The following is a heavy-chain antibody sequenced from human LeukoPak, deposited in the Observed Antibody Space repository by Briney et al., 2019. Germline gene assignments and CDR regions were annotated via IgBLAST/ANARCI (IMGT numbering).Heavy chain of an antibody. Sequence: PSETLSLTCTVSGGSISSSSYYWGWIRQPPGKGLEWIGSIYYSGSTYYNPSLKSRVTISVDTSKNQFSLKLSSVTAADTAVYYCARFVANYYDSSGRTNWFDPWGQGTLVTVS. CDR1: GGSISSSSYY. D-gene: IGHD3-22*01. J-gene: IGHJ5*02. CDR2: IYYSGST. V-gene: IGHV4-39*01. CDR3: ARFVANYYDSSGRTNWFDP.